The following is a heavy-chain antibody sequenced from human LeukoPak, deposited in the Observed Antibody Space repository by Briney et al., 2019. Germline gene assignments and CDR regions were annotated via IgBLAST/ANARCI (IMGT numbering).Heavy chain of an antibody. J-gene: IGHJ2*01. CDR2: INNDGSTT. Sequence: GGSLRLSCAASGFTFSSYWMHWVRQAPGKGLVWVSRINNDGSTTAYADSVKGRFTISRDNTKNTLYLQMNSLRAEDTAVYYCARAPSGWSDYWYFDLWGRGTLVTVSS. V-gene: IGHV3-74*01. CDR3: ARAPSGWSDYWYFDL. D-gene: IGHD6-19*01. CDR1: GFTFSSYW.